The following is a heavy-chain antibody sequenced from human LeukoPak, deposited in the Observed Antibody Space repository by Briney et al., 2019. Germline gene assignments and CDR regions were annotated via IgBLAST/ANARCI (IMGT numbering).Heavy chain of an antibody. V-gene: IGHV3-48*03. D-gene: IGHD6-13*01. CDR1: GFTFSSYE. J-gene: IGHJ5*02. CDR3: AREGGYSSSWYDAPNWFDP. Sequence: GGSLRLSCAASGFTFSSYEMNWVRQAPGKGLEWVSYISSSGSTIYYADSVKGRFTISRDNAKNSLYLQMNSLGAEDTAVYYCAREGGYSSSWYDAPNWFDPWGQGTLVTVSS. CDR2: ISSSGSTI.